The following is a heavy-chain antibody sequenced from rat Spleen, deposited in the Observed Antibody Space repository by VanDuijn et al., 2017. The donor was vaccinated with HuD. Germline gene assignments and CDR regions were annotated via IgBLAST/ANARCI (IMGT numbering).Heavy chain of an antibody. V-gene: IGHV5-25*01. CDR1: GFTFSDYY. CDR2: ISTGGGNT. J-gene: IGHJ2*01. Sequence: EVQLVESDGGLVQPGRSLKLSCAASGFTFSDYYMAWVRQAPTKGLEWVASISTGGGNTYYRDSVKGRFTISRDNAKRSLYLQMDSLRSEDTATYYCARGKIYYHNSSPYEDYFDYWGHGVMVTVSS. CDR3: ARGKIYYHNSSPYEDYFDY. D-gene: IGHD1-12*03.